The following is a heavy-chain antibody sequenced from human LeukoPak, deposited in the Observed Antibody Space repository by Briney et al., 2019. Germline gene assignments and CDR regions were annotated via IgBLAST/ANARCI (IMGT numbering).Heavy chain of an antibody. Sequence: PGGSLRLSCTASGFTFGDYAMSWVRQAPGKGLEWVAVISYDGSNKYYADSVKGRFTISRDNSKNTLYLQMNSLRDEDTAVYYCARGGGRSYSDAFDIWGQGTVVTVSS. CDR1: GFTFGDYA. V-gene: IGHV3-30*04. D-gene: IGHD1-26*01. CDR3: ARGGGRSYSDAFDI. CDR2: ISYDGSNK. J-gene: IGHJ3*02.